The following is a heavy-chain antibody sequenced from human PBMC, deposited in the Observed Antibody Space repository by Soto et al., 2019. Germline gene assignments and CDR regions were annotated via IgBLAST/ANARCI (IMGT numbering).Heavy chain of an antibody. CDR3: AGGNDYAKIGY. D-gene: IGHD4-17*01. CDR2: ISYSEST. V-gene: IGHV4-31*03. J-gene: IGHJ4*02. Sequence: SETLSLTCTVSGGSISSRGYYCSWIRQFPGKGLEWVGYISYSESTDYNPSLKSRVTISADTSKNQFSLKLSSVTAADTAVYYCAGGNDYAKIGYWGQGAQVTVSS. CDR1: GGSISSRGYY.